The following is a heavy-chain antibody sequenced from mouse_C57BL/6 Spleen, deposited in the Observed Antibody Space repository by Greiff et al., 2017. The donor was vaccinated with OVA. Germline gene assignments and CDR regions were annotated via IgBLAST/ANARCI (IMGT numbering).Heavy chain of an antibody. D-gene: IGHD2-2*01. V-gene: IGHV3-6*01. CDR1: GYSITSGYY. CDR2: ISYDGSN. J-gene: IGHJ2*01. Sequence: DVKLQESGPGLVKPSQSLSLTCSVPGYSITSGYYWNWIRQFPGNKLEWMGYISYDGSNNYNPSLKNRISITRDTYKNQFFLKLNSVTTEDTATYYCARVGGYQDYWGQGTTLTVSS. CDR3: ARVGGYQDY.